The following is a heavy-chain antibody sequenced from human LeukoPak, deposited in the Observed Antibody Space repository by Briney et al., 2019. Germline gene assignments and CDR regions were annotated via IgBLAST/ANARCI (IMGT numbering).Heavy chain of an antibody. J-gene: IGHJ3*01. CDR3: AKDILRWAFDV. Sequence: GGSLRLSCVASGFTLSNNAMAWVRQAPGKGLEWVSALGGSDDRTDYADSVQGRFTISRDNSKNTLYLQMNSLGAEDTAVYYCAKDILRWAFDVWGQGTMVTVSS. D-gene: IGHD4-23*01. CDR2: LGGSDDRT. CDR1: GFTLSNNA. V-gene: IGHV3-23*01.